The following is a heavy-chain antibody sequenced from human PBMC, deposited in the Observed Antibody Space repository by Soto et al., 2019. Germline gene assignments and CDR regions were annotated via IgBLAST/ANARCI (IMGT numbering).Heavy chain of an antibody. V-gene: IGHV4-31*03. Sequence: PSETLSLTCTVSGGSISSGGYYWSWIRQHPGKGLEWIGYIYYSGSTYYDPSLKSRVTISVDTSKNQFSLKLSSVTAADTAVYYCARGPRSNSIPTPYYYYYGMDVWGQGTTVTVSS. D-gene: IGHD3-3*02. J-gene: IGHJ6*02. CDR1: GGSISSGGYY. CDR2: IYYSGST. CDR3: ARGPRSNSIPTPYYYYYGMDV.